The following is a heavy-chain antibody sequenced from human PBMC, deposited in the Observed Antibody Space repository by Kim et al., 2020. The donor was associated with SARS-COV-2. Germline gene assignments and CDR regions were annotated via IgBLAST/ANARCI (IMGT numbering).Heavy chain of an antibody. Sequence: KLQGRVTMTTDTSTSTAYMELRSLRSDDTAVYYCARAGSYFLDGQDLVDYWGQGTLVTVSS. V-gene: IGHV1-18*01. D-gene: IGHD1-26*01. J-gene: IGHJ4*02. CDR3: ARAGSYFLDGQDLVDY.